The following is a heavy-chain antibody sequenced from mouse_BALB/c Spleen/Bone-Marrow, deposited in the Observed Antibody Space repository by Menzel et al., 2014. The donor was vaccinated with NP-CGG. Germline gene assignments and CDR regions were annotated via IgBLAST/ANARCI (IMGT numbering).Heavy chain of an antibody. J-gene: IGHJ2*01. D-gene: IGHD4-1*01. V-gene: IGHV7-3*02. CDR1: GFTFTDYY. CDR3: ARDMGGILFDP. CDR2: IRNKANGYTT. Sequence: DVMLVESGGGLVQPGGSLTLSCATSGFTFTDYYMNWVRQPPGEALEWLAFIRNKANGYTTEYSASVKGRFTISRDNSQSNLYLHMNTLRAEDSATYYCARDMGGILFDPWGQGTTLTVSS.